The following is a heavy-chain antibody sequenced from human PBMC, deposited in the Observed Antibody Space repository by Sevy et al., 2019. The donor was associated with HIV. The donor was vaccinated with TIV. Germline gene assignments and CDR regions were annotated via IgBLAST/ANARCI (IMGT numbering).Heavy chain of an antibody. D-gene: IGHD2-15*01. Sequence: ASVKVSCKTSGYTFTSYKITWVRQAPGQGLEWMGWVSAHNGVTNYAQRFRGRVTMTTDTSTSTAYMDLRSLRSDDTAVYYCVRAYCSGGRCHSVAYWGQGTLVTVSS. J-gene: IGHJ4*02. CDR3: VRAYCSGGRCHSVAY. V-gene: IGHV1-18*01. CDR2: VSAHNGVT. CDR1: GYTFTSYK.